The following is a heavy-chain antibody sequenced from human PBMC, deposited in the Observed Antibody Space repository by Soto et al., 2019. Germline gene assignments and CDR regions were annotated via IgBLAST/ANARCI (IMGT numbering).Heavy chain of an antibody. CDR1: GYSFTSYW. D-gene: IGHD3-22*01. CDR2: IYPGDSDT. V-gene: IGHV5-51*01. CDR3: ERTLHYDSSGYYLRY. Sequence: GESLKISCNGSGYSFTSYWIGWVRQMPGKGLEWMGIIYPGDSDTRYSPSFQGQVTISADKSISTAYLQWSSLKASDTAMYYCERTLHYDSSGYYLRYWGQGTLVTVYS. J-gene: IGHJ4*02.